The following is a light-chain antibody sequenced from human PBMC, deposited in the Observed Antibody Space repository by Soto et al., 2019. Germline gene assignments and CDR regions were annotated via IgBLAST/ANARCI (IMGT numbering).Light chain of an antibody. Sequence: EIVMTQSRATLSVSPGHRPTICCRASQSVSSNLAWYQQKNGQAPRLLIYGASTRATGIPARFSGGGYGTEFNLTISSLQSEDSAFYYCQQYNKWPITFGQGTRLEIK. CDR1: QSVSSN. CDR2: GAS. V-gene: IGKV3-15*01. CDR3: QQYNKWPIT. J-gene: IGKJ5*01.